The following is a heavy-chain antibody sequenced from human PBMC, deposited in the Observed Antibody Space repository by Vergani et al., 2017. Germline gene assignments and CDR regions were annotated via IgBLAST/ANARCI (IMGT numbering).Heavy chain of an antibody. CDR2: ISSNGGST. CDR3: VKGTSYDVWSGYCDY. D-gene: IGHD3-3*01. CDR1: GFTFSSYA. Sequence: EVQLVESGGGLVQPGGSLRLSCSASGFTFSSYAMHWVRQAPGKGLEYVSAISSNGGSTYYADSVKGRFTISRDNSKNTLYLQMSSLRAEDTAVYYCVKGTSYDVWSGYCDYWGQGTLVTVSS. J-gene: IGHJ4*02. V-gene: IGHV3-64D*06.